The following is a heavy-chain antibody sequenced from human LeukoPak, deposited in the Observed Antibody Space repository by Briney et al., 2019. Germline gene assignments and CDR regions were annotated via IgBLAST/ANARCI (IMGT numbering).Heavy chain of an antibody. CDR2: VSYDGSNK. CDR3: AKDGGSIAAAGTGGFDYYYYMDV. D-gene: IGHD6-13*01. J-gene: IGHJ6*03. CDR1: GFTFSAYG. V-gene: IGHV3-30*18. Sequence: GGSLRLSCAASGFTFSAYGMHWVRQAPGKGLEWVAVVSYDGSNKYYAESVKGRFTISRDNSKNTLYLQVNSLRPEDTAVYYCAKDGGSIAAAGTGGFDYYYYMDVWGKGTTVTVSS.